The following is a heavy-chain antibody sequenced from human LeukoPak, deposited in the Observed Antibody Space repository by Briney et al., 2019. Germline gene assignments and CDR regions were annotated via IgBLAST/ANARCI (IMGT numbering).Heavy chain of an antibody. CDR2: ISAYNGNT. D-gene: IGHD3-16*01. Sequence: ASVKVSCKVSGYTLTELSMHWVRQAPGKGLEWMGWISAYNGNTNYAQKLQGRVTMTTDTSTSTAYMELRSLRSDDTAVYYCAGDGGGWGQGTLVTVSS. J-gene: IGHJ4*02. V-gene: IGHV1-18*01. CDR1: GYTLTELS. CDR3: AGDGGG.